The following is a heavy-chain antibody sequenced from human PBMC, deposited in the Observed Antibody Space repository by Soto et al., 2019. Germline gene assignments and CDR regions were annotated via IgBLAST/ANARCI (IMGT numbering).Heavy chain of an antibody. V-gene: IGHV3-53*02. CDR2: LYSGGST. CDR3: ARDRPGDEGDGFDI. Sequence: EVQLVETGGGLIQPGGSLRLSCAASGLTVSSNYMNWVRQAPGKGLEWVSVLYSGGSTHYAGSVKGRFIISRDNSKNTLYLQMNSLGVEDTGVYYCARDRPGDEGDGFDIWGHGTMVTVSS. D-gene: IGHD3-10*01. J-gene: IGHJ3*02. CDR1: GLTVSSNY.